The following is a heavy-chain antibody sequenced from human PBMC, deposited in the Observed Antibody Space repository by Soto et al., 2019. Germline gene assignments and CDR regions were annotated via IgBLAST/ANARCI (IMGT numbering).Heavy chain of an antibody. CDR3: ATDLITMVRGLPIGYFDY. J-gene: IGHJ4*02. CDR2: IIPIFGTA. D-gene: IGHD3-10*01. Sequence: GASVKVSCKASGGTFSSYAISWVRQAPGQGLEWMGGIIPIFGTANYAQKFQGRVTITADESTSTAYMELSSLRSEDTAVYYCATDLITMVRGLPIGYFDYWGQGTLVTSPQ. CDR1: GGTFSSYA. V-gene: IGHV1-69*13.